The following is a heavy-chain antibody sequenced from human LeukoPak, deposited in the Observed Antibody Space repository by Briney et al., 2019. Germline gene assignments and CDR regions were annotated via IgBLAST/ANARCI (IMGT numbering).Heavy chain of an antibody. D-gene: IGHD6-19*01. Sequence: QPGGSLRLSCAASGFTFSSYWMSWVRQAPGKGLEWVAIIKQDGSEKYYVDSVKGRFTISRDNAKNSLYLQMNSLRAEDTAVYYCARVNLRRRDQWLRTTQVHNWFDPWGQGTLVTVSS. CDR2: IKQDGSEK. CDR1: GFTFSSYW. J-gene: IGHJ5*02. V-gene: IGHV3-7*01. CDR3: ARVNLRRRDQWLRTTQVHNWFDP.